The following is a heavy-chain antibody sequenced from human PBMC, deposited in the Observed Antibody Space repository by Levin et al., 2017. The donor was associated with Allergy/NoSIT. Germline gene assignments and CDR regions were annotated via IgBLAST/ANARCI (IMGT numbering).Heavy chain of an antibody. CDR3: ATDGGDILTGRVGVQH. V-gene: IGHV1-2*06. CDR2: INLNSGGT. Sequence: GESLKISCKASGNTFTDYYMHWVRQAPGQGLEWMGRINLNSGGTNYAQNFQGRVTMTRDTSISTAYMELSRLRSGDTAMYYCATDGGDILTGRVGVQHWGQGTLVTVSS. J-gene: IGHJ1*01. CDR1: GNTFTDYY. D-gene: IGHD3-9*01.